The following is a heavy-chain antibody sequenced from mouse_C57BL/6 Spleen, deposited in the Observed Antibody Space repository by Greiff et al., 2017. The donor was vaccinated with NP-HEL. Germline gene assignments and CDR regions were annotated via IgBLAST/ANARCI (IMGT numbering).Heavy chain of an antibody. Sequence: DVQLVESGGGLVQPGGSLSLSCAASGFTFTDYYMSWVRQPPGKALEWLGFIRNKANGYTTEYSASVKGRFTISRDNSQSILYLQMNALRAEDSATYYCARSYYYGSSAWFAYWGQGTLVTVSA. CDR1: GFTFTDYY. CDR3: ARSYYYGSSAWFAY. CDR2: IRNKANGYTT. J-gene: IGHJ3*01. D-gene: IGHD1-1*01. V-gene: IGHV7-3*01.